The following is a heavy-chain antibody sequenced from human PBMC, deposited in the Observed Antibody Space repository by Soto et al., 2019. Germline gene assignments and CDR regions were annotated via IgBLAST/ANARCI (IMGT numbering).Heavy chain of an antibody. V-gene: IGHV1-18*04. J-gene: IGHJ4*02. CDR3: TREAGWQRMVPYD. CDR2: ISAFNGDT. D-gene: IGHD6-25*01. Sequence: QVQLVQSGSEVKKPGASVNVSCKAVGYTFTSYGFSWVRQVPGQGLEWLGWISAFNGDTQYAQTMKGRLTVTTDTSTTTVHMQLRSLTPADTAVYYCTREAGWQRMVPYDWGQGTLVSVS. CDR1: GYTFTSYG.